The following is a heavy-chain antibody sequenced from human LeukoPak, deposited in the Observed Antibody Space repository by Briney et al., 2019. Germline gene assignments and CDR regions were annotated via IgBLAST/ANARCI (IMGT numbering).Heavy chain of an antibody. CDR3: ATAVRFLEWLLPTAFDY. CDR2: FDPEDGET. CDR1: GYNLTELS. V-gene: IGHV1-24*01. Sequence: ASVKVSCKVSGYNLTELSMHWVRQAPGKGLEWMGGFDPEDGETIYAQKFQGRVTMTEDTSTDTAYMELSSLRSEDTAVYYCATAVRFLEWLLPTAFDYWGQGTLVTVSS. J-gene: IGHJ4*02. D-gene: IGHD3-3*01.